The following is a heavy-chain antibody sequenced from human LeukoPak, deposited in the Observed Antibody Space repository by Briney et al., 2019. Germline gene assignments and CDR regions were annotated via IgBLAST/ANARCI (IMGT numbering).Heavy chain of an antibody. CDR3: ARHYSSSWTDAFDI. V-gene: IGHV4-59*08. J-gene: IGHJ3*02. D-gene: IGHD6-13*01. CDR2: IYYSGST. Sequence: KPSETLSLTCTVSGGSISSYYWTWIRQPPGKGLEWIGYIYYSGSTNYNPSLKSRVTISVDTSKNQLSLKLSSVTAADTAVYYCARHYSSSWTDAFDIWGQGTMVTVSS. CDR1: GGSISSYY.